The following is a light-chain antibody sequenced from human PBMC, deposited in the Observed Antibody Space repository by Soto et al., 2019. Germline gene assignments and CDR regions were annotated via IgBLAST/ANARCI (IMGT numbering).Light chain of an antibody. CDR3: QQYYSYPRA. CDR2: SAS. V-gene: IGKV1-9*01. Sequence: IQLTQSPSSLSASVGDRVTITCQASRGISSYLAWYQQKPGKAPKLLVYSASTLQSGVPSRFSGSGSGTDFTLTISCLQSEDFATYYGQQYYSYPRACGQGT. J-gene: IGKJ1*01. CDR1: RGISSY.